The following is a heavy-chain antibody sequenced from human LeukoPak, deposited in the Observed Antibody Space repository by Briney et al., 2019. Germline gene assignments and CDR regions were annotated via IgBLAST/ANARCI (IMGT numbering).Heavy chain of an antibody. V-gene: IGHV4-59*08. D-gene: IGHD3-10*01. J-gene: IGHJ5*02. Sequence: SETLSLTSTVSGGSISRYYWSWSRQPPGKGLEWIGCIYYSGNTNYNPSLKSRVTISIDTSKNQFSLKLSSVTAADTAVYYCARHNFIKTWFGPWGQGTLVTVSS. CDR2: IYYSGNT. CDR1: GGSISRYY. CDR3: ARHNFIKTWFGP.